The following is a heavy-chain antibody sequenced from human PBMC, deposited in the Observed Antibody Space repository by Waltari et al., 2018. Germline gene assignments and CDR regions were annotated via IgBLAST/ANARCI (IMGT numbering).Heavy chain of an antibody. Sequence: QVQLVQSGAEVKKPGASVKISCKTSEYTFASSYVHRVGQAPGQGLEWMGRINPSGGSTIYAQRFQGRVTMTRDTSTSTVYMELSSLKSEDTAVYYCATDTGALWMDVWGQGTTVTVSS. V-gene: IGHV1-46*01. CDR1: EYTFASSY. CDR2: INPSGGST. D-gene: IGHD2-21*01. J-gene: IGHJ6*02. CDR3: ATDTGALWMDV.